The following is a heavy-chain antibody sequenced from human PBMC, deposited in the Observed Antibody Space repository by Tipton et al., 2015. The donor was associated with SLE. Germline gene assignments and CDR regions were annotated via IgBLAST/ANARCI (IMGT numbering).Heavy chain of an antibody. J-gene: IGHJ4*02. CDR2: IYYSGST. CDR1: GGSISSYY. Sequence: TLSLTCTVSGGSISSYYWSWIRQPPGKGLEWIGYIYYSGSTNYNPSLKSRVTISVDTSKNQFSLKLSSVTAADTAVYYYARDRYPLLFDYWGQGTLVTVSS. CDR3: ARDRYPLLFDY. V-gene: IGHV4-59*01. D-gene: IGHD2-2*01.